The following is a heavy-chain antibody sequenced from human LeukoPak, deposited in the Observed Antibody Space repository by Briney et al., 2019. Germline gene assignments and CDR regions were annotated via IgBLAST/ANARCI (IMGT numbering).Heavy chain of an antibody. J-gene: IGHJ5*01. CDR1: GGSISSYY. Sequence: SETLSLTCTVSGGSISSYYWCWIRQPAGKGLEWIGRIYTSGSTNYNPSLKSRVTMSVDTSKNQFSLKLSSVTAADTAVYYCASTFGYSSSWYWFDYWGQGTLVTVSS. CDR2: IYTSGST. CDR3: ASTFGYSSSWYWFDY. V-gene: IGHV4-4*07. D-gene: IGHD6-13*01.